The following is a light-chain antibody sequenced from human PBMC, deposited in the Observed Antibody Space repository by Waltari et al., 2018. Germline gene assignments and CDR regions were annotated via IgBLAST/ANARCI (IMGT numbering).Light chain of an antibody. CDR3: QHYVRLPAT. Sequence: EIVLTQSQATLSWSPGERATLSCRASQSVGKFLAWYQQKPGQAPRLLIYGASSRATGIPDRFSGSGSGTDFSLTINRLEPEDFAVYYCQHYVRLPATFGQGTKVEI. CDR2: GAS. J-gene: IGKJ1*01. CDR1: QSVGKF. V-gene: IGKV3-20*01.